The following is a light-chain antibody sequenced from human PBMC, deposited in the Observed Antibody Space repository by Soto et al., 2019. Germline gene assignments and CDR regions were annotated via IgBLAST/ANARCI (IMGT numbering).Light chain of an antibody. CDR1: QTVGVR. J-gene: IGKJ1*01. Sequence: EVVMTQSPPTLSVPPGEAATLSCRASQTVGVRLAWYQHKHGQAPRLLIYEASNRAAGIPGRFSGSGSGTDFTLTITSLEPEDFAFYYCHQRQRWPRKFGQGTKVDIK. CDR2: EAS. CDR3: HQRQRWPRK. V-gene: IGKV3-11*01.